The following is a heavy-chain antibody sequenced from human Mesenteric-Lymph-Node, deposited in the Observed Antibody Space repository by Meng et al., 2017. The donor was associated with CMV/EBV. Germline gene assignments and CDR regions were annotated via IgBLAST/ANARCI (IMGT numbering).Heavy chain of an antibody. J-gene: IGHJ6*02. CDR2: ISSSSYI. D-gene: IGHD2-2*01. CDR1: GFTFSSYS. V-gene: IGHV3-21*01. CDR3: ARNYCSSTSCQYYYYYGMDV. Sequence: GESLKISCAASGFTFSSYSMNWVRQAPGKGLEWVSSISSSSYIYYADSVKGRFTISRDNAKNSLYLQMNSLRAEDTAVYYCARNYCSSTSCQYYYYYGMDVWGQGTTVTVSS.